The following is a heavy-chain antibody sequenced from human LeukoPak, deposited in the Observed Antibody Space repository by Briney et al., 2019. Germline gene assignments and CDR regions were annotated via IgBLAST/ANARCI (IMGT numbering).Heavy chain of an antibody. CDR3: ATLQGEGIQLWSYFDY. CDR1: GFTFSSYG. CDR2: IRYDGSNK. Sequence: PGGSLRLSCAASGFTFSSYGMHWVRQAPGKGLEWVAFIRYDGSNKYYADSVKGRFTIPRDNSKNTLYLQMNSLRAEDTAVYYCATLQGEGIQLWSYFDYWGQGTLVTVSS. J-gene: IGHJ4*02. D-gene: IGHD5-18*01. V-gene: IGHV3-30*02.